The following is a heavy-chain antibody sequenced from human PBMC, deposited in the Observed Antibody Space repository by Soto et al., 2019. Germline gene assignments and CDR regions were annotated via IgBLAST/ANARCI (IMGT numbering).Heavy chain of an antibody. D-gene: IGHD4-17*01. J-gene: IGHJ6*02. V-gene: IGHV1-69*12. CDR1: GGSLSNYG. Sequence: QVQLVQSGAEVKKPGSSVKVSCKASGGSLSNYGISWVRQAPGQGLEWMGGIIPVFGTANYAQKFQGRVTITADESTSIVYMDVTSLRSEDTAVYYCARGDATKLVVTTYYGMDVWGQGITVTVSS. CDR2: IIPVFGTA. CDR3: ARGDATKLVVTTYYGMDV.